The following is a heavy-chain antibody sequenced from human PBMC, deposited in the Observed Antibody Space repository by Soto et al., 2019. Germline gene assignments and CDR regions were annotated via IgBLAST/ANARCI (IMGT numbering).Heavy chain of an antibody. D-gene: IGHD3-3*01. CDR3: AKGSKFTIFSANDF. CDR2: LSGNSGTT. CDR1: GFTFSSYA. Sequence: GGSLRLSCAASGFTFSSYAMTWVRQAPGKGLEWVSALSGNSGTTYSADSVKGRFTISRDNSRNTLYLQTSSLRAEDTALYYCAKGSKFTIFSANDFWGQGTLVTVSS. V-gene: IGHV3-23*01. J-gene: IGHJ4*02.